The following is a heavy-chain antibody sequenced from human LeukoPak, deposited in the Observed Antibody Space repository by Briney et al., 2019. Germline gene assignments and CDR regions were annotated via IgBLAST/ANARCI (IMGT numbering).Heavy chain of an antibody. CDR1: GGTLSSDA. CDR2: IVPIFGRT. V-gene: IGHV1-69*05. CDR3: ARDGYVSYDAFNI. Sequence: SVKVSCKASGGTLSSDAISWVRQAPGQGLEWMGGIVPIFGRTDYSQKFQGRVTITTDESTSTVYMELRSLTSGDTAVYYCARDGYVSYDAFNIWGQGTMVIVSS. D-gene: IGHD3-22*01. J-gene: IGHJ3*02.